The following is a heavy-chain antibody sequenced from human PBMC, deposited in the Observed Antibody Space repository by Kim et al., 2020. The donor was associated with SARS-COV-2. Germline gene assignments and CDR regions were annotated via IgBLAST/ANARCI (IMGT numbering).Heavy chain of an antibody. Sequence: ASVKVSCKASGYTFTSYAMNWVRQAPGQGLEWMGWINTNTGNPTYAQGFTGRFVLSLDTSVSTAYLQISSLKAEDTAVYYCASSIVVVTLPDDAFDIWGQGTMVTVSS. V-gene: IGHV7-4-1*02. J-gene: IGHJ3*02. CDR1: GYTFTSYA. D-gene: IGHD3-22*01. CDR2: INTNTGNP. CDR3: ASSIVVVTLPDDAFDI.